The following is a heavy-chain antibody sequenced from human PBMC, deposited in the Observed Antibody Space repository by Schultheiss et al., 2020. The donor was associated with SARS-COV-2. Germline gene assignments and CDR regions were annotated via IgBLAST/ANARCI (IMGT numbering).Heavy chain of an antibody. J-gene: IGHJ4*02. CDR1: GGTFSSYA. CDR2: IIPIFGTA. D-gene: IGHD6-13*01. Sequence: SVKVSCKASGGTFSSYAISWVRQAPGQGLEWMGGIIPIFGTANYAQKFQGRVTITADKSTSTAYMELSSLTTEDTGVYYCVRGSNSWYGFDLWGQGTLVTVSS. V-gene: IGHV1-69*06. CDR3: VRGSNSWYGFDL.